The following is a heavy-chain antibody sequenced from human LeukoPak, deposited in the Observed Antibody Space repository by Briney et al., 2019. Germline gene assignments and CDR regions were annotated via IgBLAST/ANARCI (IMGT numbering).Heavy chain of an antibody. CDR1: GFTFSSYW. D-gene: IGHD3-9*01. V-gene: IGHV3-7*01. J-gene: IGHJ4*02. CDR3: ARDKHYDILTGTLFDY. Sequence: GGSLRLSCAASGFTFSSYWMSWVRQAPGKGLEWVANIKQDGSEKYYVDSVKGRFTISRDNAKNSLYLQMNSLRAEDTAVYYCARDKHYDILTGTLFDYWGQGTLVTVSS. CDR2: IKQDGSEK.